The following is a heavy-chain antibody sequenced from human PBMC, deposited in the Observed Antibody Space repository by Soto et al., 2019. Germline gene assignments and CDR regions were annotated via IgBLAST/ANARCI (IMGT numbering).Heavy chain of an antibody. CDR1: GYTFTSYG. D-gene: IGHD6-6*01. V-gene: IGHV1-18*01. CDR2: ISAYNGNT. CDR3: ARLRPGRSSSSTLPDS. Sequence: QVQLVQSGAEVKKPGASVKVSCKASGYTFTSYGISWVRQAPGQGLEWMGWISAYNGNTNYAQKPKGRVTMTTDTPTSTAYMERRSLRSADTAVYYCARLRPGRSSSSTLPDSGGQGTLVTVSS. J-gene: IGHJ4*02.